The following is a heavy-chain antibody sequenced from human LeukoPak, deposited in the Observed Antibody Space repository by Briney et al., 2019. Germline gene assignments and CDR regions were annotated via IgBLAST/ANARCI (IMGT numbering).Heavy chain of an antibody. D-gene: IGHD3-9*01. Sequence: SETLSLTCSVSGGSISSSSYYWGWIRQPPGKGLEWVGSIFHSGSTFYNPSLKSRVTISVDRSKNQFSLKLSSVTAADTAVYYCAREKVLTDVKDPGWFDPWGQGTLVTVSS. CDR1: GGSISSSSYY. V-gene: IGHV4-39*07. CDR2: IFHSGST. CDR3: AREKVLTDVKDPGWFDP. J-gene: IGHJ5*02.